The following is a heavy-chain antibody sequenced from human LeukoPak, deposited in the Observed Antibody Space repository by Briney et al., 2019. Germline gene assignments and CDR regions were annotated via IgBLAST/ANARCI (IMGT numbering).Heavy chain of an antibody. CDR1: ELTFSSHW. CDR2: ITNDGSST. Sequence: GGSLRLSCAASELTFSSHWMHWVRQAPGKGLVWVSRITNDGSSTTYADSVKGRFTISRDNAKNSLYLQMSNLRAEDTAVYFCARGGGLDVWGQGATVTVSS. D-gene: IGHD3-16*01. CDR3: ARGGGLDV. V-gene: IGHV3-74*01. J-gene: IGHJ6*02.